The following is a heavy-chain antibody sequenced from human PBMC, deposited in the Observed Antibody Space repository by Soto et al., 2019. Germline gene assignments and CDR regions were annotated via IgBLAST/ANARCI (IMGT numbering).Heavy chain of an antibody. D-gene: IGHD2-2*01. V-gene: IGHV1-69*12. CDR3: ARHVPAAGYYYGMDV. CDR2: IIPIFGTA. J-gene: IGHJ6*02. Sequence: QVQLVQSGAEVKKPGSSVKVSCEASGGTFSSYAISWVRQAPGQGLEWMGGIIPIFGTANYAQKFQGRVTMTADESTSTAYMELSSLRSEDTAVYYCARHVPAAGYYYGMDVWGQGTTVTVSS. CDR1: GGTFSSYA.